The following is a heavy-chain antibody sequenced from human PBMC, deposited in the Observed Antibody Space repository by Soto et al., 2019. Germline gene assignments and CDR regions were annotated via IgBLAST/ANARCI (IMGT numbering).Heavy chain of an antibody. D-gene: IGHD2-2*02. Sequence: PSETLSLTCTVSGGSISSGGYYWSWIRQHPGKGLEWIGYIYYSGSTYYNPSLKSRVTISVDTSKNQFSLKLSSVTAADTAVYYCARAVLGYCSSTSCHIVDYYYYGMDVWGQGTTVTVSS. J-gene: IGHJ6*02. CDR2: IYYSGST. CDR1: GGSISSGGYY. CDR3: ARAVLGYCSSTSCHIVDYYYYGMDV. V-gene: IGHV4-31*03.